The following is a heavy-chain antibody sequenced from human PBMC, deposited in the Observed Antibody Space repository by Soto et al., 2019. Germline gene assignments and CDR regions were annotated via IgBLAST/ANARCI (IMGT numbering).Heavy chain of an antibody. CDR2: LSASGDNT. D-gene: IGHD1-1*01. V-gene: IGHV3-23*01. Sequence: GGSLRLSCAASGFTFSSYAMNWVRLAPGKGLEWVSALSASGDNTYYADSVKGRFTISRDNSKNTLYLQMNSLRAEDTAVYYCAKAGTHSYFDCWGQGTLVTVPS. CDR3: AKAGTHSYFDC. CDR1: GFTFSSYA. J-gene: IGHJ4*02.